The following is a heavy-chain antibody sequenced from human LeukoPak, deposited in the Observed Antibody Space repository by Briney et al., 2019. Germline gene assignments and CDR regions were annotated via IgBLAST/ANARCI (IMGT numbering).Heavy chain of an antibody. D-gene: IGHD2-8*01. CDR1: GGSFSGYY. Sequence: SETLSLTCAVYGGSFSGYYWSWIRQPPGKGLEWIGYIYNSGSTNYNPSLKSRVTISVDTSKNQFSLKLSSVTAADTAMYYCAREDCSNGVCYYFDYWGQGTLVTVSS. CDR3: AREDCSNGVCYYFDY. V-gene: IGHV4-59*01. CDR2: IYNSGST. J-gene: IGHJ4*02.